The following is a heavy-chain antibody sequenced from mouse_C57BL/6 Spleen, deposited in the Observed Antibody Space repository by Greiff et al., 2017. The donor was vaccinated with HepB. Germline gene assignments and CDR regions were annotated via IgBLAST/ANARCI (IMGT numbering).Heavy chain of an antibody. D-gene: IGHD2-3*01. Sequence: EVKLQESVAELVRPGASVKLSCTASGFNIKNTYMHWVKQRPEQGLEWIGRIDPANGNTKYAPKFQGKATITADTSSNTAYLQLSSLTSEDTAIYYCARFDGYYPSDFDVWGTGTTVTVSS. V-gene: IGHV14-3*01. J-gene: IGHJ1*03. CDR1: GFNIKNTY. CDR3: ARFDGYYPSDFDV. CDR2: IDPANGNT.